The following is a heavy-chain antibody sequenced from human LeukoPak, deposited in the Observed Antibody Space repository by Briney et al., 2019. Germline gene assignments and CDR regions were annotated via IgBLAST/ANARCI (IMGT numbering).Heavy chain of an antibody. CDR3: ARGVQLGIDY. CDR1: GFTFSNYA. CDR2: ITGSGGNT. D-gene: IGHD1-1*01. Sequence: GASLRLSCVASGFTFSNYAMSWVRQAPGKGLEWVSAITGSGGNTYYADSVKGRFTISRDNAKNSLYLQMNSLRAEDTAVYYCARGVQLGIDYWGQGTLVTVSS. V-gene: IGHV3-23*01. J-gene: IGHJ4*02.